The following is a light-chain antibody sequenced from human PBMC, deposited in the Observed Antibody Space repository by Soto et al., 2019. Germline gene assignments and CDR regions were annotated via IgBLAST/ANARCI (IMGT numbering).Light chain of an antibody. CDR3: SSYTISITLI. CDR2: DVS. CDR1: SSDVGGYNY. Sequence: QSALTQPASVSGSPGQSITISCTGTSSDVGGYNYVSCYQQHPGKAPKLVIYDVSNRPSGVSYRFSGSKSGNTASLTISGLQAEDEADYYCSSYTISITLIFGGGTKLTVL. J-gene: IGLJ2*01. V-gene: IGLV2-14*01.